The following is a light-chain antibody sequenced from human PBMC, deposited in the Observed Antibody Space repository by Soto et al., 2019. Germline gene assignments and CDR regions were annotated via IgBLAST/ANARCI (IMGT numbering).Light chain of an antibody. J-gene: IGLJ3*02. Sequence: QSVLTQPPSVSGAPGQRVTISCTGSSSHIGAGYDVHWYQQLPGTAHKLLIYGNSNRPSGVPDRFPGSKSGTSASLAITGLQAEDEADYYCQSYDSSLSGSVFGGGTKLTVI. CDR3: QSYDSSLSGSV. V-gene: IGLV1-40*01. CDR1: SSHIGAGYD. CDR2: GNS.